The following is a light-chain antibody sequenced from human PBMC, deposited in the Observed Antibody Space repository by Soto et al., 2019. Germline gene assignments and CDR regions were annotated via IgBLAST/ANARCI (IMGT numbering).Light chain of an antibody. Sequence: EIVMTQSPATLSVSPGETATLSCRASQSVAANLAWYQQKPGQAPRLLIYAASTRATGIPARFSGGGSGTEFTLTISSLQSEDFGVYYCQQYNYWVTFGGGTKVEI. CDR2: AAS. J-gene: IGKJ4*01. CDR1: QSVAAN. V-gene: IGKV3-15*01. CDR3: QQYNYWVT.